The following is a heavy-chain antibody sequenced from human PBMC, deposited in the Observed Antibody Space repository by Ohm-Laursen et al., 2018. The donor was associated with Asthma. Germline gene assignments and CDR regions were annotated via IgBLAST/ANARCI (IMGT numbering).Heavy chain of an antibody. V-gene: IGHV3-23*01. D-gene: IGHD6-19*01. J-gene: IGHJ6*02. CDR3: ARVGAVAGTSHYYYYYGMDV. Sequence: SLRLSCAASGFTFSSYAMTWVRQAPGKGLEWVSGISSSGGSTSYADDVKGRFIVSRDNAKNTLYLQMNSLRAEDTAVYYCARVGAVAGTSHYYYYYGMDVWGQGTTVTVSS. CDR1: GFTFSSYA. CDR2: ISSSGGST.